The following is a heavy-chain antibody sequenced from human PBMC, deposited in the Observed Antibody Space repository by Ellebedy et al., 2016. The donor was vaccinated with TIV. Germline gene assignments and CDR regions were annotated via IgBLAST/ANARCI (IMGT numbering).Heavy chain of an antibody. V-gene: IGHV4-39*07. CDR1: GGSISSSSYY. Sequence: SETLSLTXTVSGGSISSSSYYWGWIRQPPGKELEWIGSIYYSGSTYYNPSLKSRVTISVDTSKNQFSLKLSSVTAADTAVYYCARDGPSMATLDYWGQGTLVTVSS. CDR3: ARDGPSMATLDY. D-gene: IGHD5-24*01. J-gene: IGHJ4*02. CDR2: IYYSGST.